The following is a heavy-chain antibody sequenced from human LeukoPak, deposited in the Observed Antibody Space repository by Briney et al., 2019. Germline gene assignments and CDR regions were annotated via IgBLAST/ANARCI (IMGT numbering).Heavy chain of an antibody. V-gene: IGHV3-66*01. CDR1: GFTVSSDY. J-gene: IGHJ4*02. CDR2: IYSGGST. CDR3: ARVGSIAAAGTPDY. Sequence: GGSLRLSCSASGFTVSSDYMSWVRRAPGKGLAWLSVIYSGGSTYYADSVKGRFTISRDNSKNTVYLQMNSLRAEDTAVYYCARVGSIAAAGTPDYWGQGTLVTVSS. D-gene: IGHD6-13*01.